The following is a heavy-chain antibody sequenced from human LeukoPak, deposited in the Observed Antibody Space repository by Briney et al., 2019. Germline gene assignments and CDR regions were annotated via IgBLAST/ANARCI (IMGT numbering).Heavy chain of an antibody. Sequence: SQTLSLTCTVSGGSISSGGYYWSWIRQHPGKGLEWIGYIYYSGSTYYNPSLKSRVTISVDASKNQFSLKLSSVTAADTAVYYCASRYSYGYWFDPWGQGTLVTVSS. CDR2: IYYSGST. CDR3: ASRYSYGYWFDP. CDR1: GGSISSGGYY. V-gene: IGHV4-31*03. D-gene: IGHD5-18*01. J-gene: IGHJ5*02.